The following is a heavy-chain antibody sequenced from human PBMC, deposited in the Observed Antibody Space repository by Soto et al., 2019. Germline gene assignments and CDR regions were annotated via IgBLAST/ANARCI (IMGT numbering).Heavy chain of an antibody. CDR2: INPKNGGT. CDR3: AREGGDVVAVPAAIKY. D-gene: IGHD2-2*02. CDR1: GYTFTGYY. Sequence: QVHLLQSGAEVRKPGASVKVSCKTSGYTFTGYYIHWVRQAPGQGLEWMGWINPKNGGTNYAQKFQGRVTMTRDTSISTAYMELTSLRSDDRAVYYCAREGGDVVAVPAAIKYWGQGTLVTVSS. V-gene: IGHV1-2*02. J-gene: IGHJ4*02.